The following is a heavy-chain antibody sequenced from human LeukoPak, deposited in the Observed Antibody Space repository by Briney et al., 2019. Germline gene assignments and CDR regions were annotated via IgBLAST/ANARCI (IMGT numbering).Heavy chain of an antibody. D-gene: IGHD3-22*01. J-gene: IGHJ4*02. CDR2: ITPTTSYI. Sequence: GGSLRLSCAASGLGFSSFSFNWIRQAPGKGLEWVSSITPTTSYIYYADSVRGRFTISRENAKNPLYLQMNSLRAEATAVYYCARLSRTSDSSGYYYYYDYWGQGTLVTVSS. CDR1: GLGFSSFS. V-gene: IGHV3-21*01. CDR3: ARLSRTSDSSGYYYYYDY.